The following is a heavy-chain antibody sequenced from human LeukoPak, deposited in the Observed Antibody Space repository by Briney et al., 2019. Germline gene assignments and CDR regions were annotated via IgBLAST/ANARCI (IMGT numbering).Heavy chain of an antibody. Sequence: GGCLRLSCAASGFTFSSYWMHWVRQAPGKGLEWVSGISWNSGSIGYADSVKGRFTISRDNAKNSLYLQMNSLRAEDTALYYCAKGGQYHLDYWGQGTLVTVSS. J-gene: IGHJ4*02. CDR1: GFTFSSYW. D-gene: IGHD2-2*01. V-gene: IGHV3-9*01. CDR2: ISWNSGSI. CDR3: AKGGQYHLDY.